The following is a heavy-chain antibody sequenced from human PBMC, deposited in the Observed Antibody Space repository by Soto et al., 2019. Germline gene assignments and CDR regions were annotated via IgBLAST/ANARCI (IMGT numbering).Heavy chain of an antibody. CDR3: ARLHCDSPNCVPLDP. J-gene: IGHJ5*02. Sequence: QLQLQESGPGLVKPLETLSLTCTVSGGSISDDTYYWGWIRQPPGKGLEWIGSIYYSGTSSYNPSLKSRVTMSVDTSKKQLSLRLRSVTAADTAVYYCARLHCDSPNCVPLDPWGQGTLVIVSS. CDR2: IYYSGTS. CDR1: GGSISDDTYY. V-gene: IGHV4-39*01. D-gene: IGHD2-2*01.